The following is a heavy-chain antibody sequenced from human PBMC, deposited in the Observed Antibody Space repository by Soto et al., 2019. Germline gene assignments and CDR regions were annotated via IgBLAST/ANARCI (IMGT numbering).Heavy chain of an antibody. CDR3: AKLHCITSNCVLLDP. D-gene: IGHD3-10*01. CDR1: GGSISETGYY. J-gene: IGHJ5*02. Sequence: SETLSLTCTVSGGSISETGYYWGWIRQPPGKGLEWIGNIYYSGSTDYNLSLKSRVTISVDTSKNQFSLKLSSVTAADTAVYYCAKLHCITSNCVLLDPWGQGTLVTVSS. V-gene: IGHV4-39*01. CDR2: IYYSGST.